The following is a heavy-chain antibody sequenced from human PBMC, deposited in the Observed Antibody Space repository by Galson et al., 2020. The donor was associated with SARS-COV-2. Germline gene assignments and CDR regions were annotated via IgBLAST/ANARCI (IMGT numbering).Heavy chain of an antibody. V-gene: IGHV3-23*01. J-gene: IGHJ6*02. CDR3: AKSESRSGYNYYYYGMDV. D-gene: IGHD5-12*01. Sequence: GGSLRLSCAASGFTFSSYAMSWVRQAPGKGLEWVSAISGSGGSTYYADSVKGRFTISRDNSKNTLYLQMNSLRAEDTAVYYCAKSESRSGYNYYYYGMDVWGQGTTVTVSS. CDR2: ISGSGGST. CDR1: GFTFSSYA.